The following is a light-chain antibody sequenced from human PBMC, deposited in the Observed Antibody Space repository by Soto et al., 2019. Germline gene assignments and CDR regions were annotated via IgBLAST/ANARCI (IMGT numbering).Light chain of an antibody. CDR3: HQYKSYPWT. J-gene: IGKJ1*01. CDR2: KAS. V-gene: IGKV1-5*03. Sequence: DIQMTQSPSTLSASVGDRVTVTCRASQSIRSWLAWYQQKPGKAPKILIYKASSLESGVPSRFSGSGSGTEFTLTISSLQPDDFATYYCHQYKSYPWTFGQGTKVEIK. CDR1: QSIRSW.